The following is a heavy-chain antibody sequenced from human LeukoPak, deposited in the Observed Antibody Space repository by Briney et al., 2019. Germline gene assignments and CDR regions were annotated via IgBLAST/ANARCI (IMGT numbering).Heavy chain of an antibody. CDR2: IHPSGST. Sequence: PSETLSLTCAVYGGSFRDYYWSWVRQPPGKGLEWIGEIHPSGSTNYNPSLNSRVTISVDTSKSQFSLKLSSVTTADTAVYYCARVFRPSLTVFIVRGAFDIWGQGTMVTVSS. CDR1: GGSFRDYY. D-gene: IGHD3-22*01. J-gene: IGHJ3*02. V-gene: IGHV4-34*01. CDR3: ARVFRPSLTVFIVRGAFDI.